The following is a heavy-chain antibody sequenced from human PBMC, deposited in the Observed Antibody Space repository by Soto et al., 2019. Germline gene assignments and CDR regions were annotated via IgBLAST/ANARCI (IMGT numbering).Heavy chain of an antibody. V-gene: IGHV3-7*01. J-gene: IGHJ4*02. D-gene: IGHD5-12*01. CDR1: GFSFSNSW. Sequence: GGSLRLSCEASGFSFSNSWMSWVRQTPEKGLEWVANIKEDGSDKYYVDSVKGRFTISRDNAKNSLYLQMNSLRAEDTAVYYCAREWRPDYWGQGTLVTVSS. CDR2: IKEDGSDK. CDR3: AREWRPDY.